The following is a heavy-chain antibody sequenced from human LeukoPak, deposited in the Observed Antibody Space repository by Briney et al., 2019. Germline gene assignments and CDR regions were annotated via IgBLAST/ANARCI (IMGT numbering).Heavy chain of an antibody. D-gene: IGHD6-13*01. CDR2: ISAYNGNT. CDR1: GYTFTSYG. J-gene: IGHJ5*02. V-gene: IGHV1-18*01. Sequence: GASVKVSCKASGYTFTSYGISWVRQAPGQGLEWMGWISAYNGNTNYAQKLQGRVTMTTDTSTSTAYMELRSLRSDDTAVYYCARAHPNSIAAAGTVWFDPWGQGTLVTVSS. CDR3: ARAHPNSIAAAGTVWFDP.